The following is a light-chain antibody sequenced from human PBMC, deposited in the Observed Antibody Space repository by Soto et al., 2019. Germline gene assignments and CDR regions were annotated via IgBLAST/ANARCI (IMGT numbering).Light chain of an antibody. V-gene: IGKV1-39*01. CDR1: QSISSY. J-gene: IGKJ1*01. CDR3: QQSYSTPPT. CDR2: AAS. Sequence: DIQMTQSPSSLSASVGDRVTITCRASQSISSYLNWYQQKPGKAPKLLIYAASSLQSGVPSRFSGSGSGTDFTLTISSLQHEDFATYYCQQSYSTPPTFGQGTKADIK.